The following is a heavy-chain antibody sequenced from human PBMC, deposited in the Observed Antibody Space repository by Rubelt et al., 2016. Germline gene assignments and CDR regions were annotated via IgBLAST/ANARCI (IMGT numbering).Heavy chain of an antibody. D-gene: IGHD2-15*01. CDR2: IIPILGIA. CDR3: ATASPYCSGGSCY. Sequence: TFSSYAISWVRQAPGQGLEWMGRIIPILGIAIYAQKFQGRVTMTEDTSTDTAYMELSSLRSEDTAVYYCATASPYCSGGSCYWGQGTLVTVSS. J-gene: IGHJ4*02. CDR1: TFSSYA. V-gene: IGHV1-69*04.